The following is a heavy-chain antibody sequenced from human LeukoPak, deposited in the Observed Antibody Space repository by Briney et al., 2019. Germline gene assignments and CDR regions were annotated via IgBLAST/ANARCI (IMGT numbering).Heavy chain of an antibody. J-gene: IGHJ6*04. CDR1: GFTFSIYS. CDR3: AELGITMIGGV. CDR2: ISSSSSFI. V-gene: IGHV3-21*01. D-gene: IGHD3-10*02. Sequence: GGSLRLSCAASGFTFSIYSMNWVRQAPGKGLEWVSSISSSSSFIYYADSVKGRFTISRDNAKNSLYLQMNSLRAEDTAVYYCAELGITMIGGVWGKGTTVTISS.